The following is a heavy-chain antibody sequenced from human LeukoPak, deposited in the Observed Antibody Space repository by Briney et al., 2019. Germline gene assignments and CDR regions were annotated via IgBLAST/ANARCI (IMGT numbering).Heavy chain of an antibody. V-gene: IGHV1-58*01. Sequence: VASVKVSCKASGFTFPSSGVQWVRQARGQRLEWIGWIVVGSGNTNYAQRFQERVTITRDMSTSTAYTELSSLRSEDTAVYYCAAVGWEYSSSPLPMDVWGQGTTVTVSS. CDR1: GFTFPSSG. CDR3: AAVGWEYSSSPLPMDV. J-gene: IGHJ6*02. D-gene: IGHD6-6*01. CDR2: IVVGSGNT.